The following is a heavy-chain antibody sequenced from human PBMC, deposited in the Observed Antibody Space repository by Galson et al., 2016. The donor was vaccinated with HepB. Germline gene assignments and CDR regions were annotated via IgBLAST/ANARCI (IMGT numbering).Heavy chain of an antibody. CDR1: YSFTHYQ. CDR3: ARGVVCYGDRCTYTGMDV. Sequence: YSFTHYQINCVRQATGQGLEWLGWMNPNSGNTLYAQNFQGRVTMTSNTSISTAYMELSSLTSEDTAIYYCARGVVCYGDRCTYTGMDVWGQGTTVTVSS. D-gene: IGHD2-21*02. V-gene: IGHV1-8*02. J-gene: IGHJ6*02. CDR2: MNPNSGNT.